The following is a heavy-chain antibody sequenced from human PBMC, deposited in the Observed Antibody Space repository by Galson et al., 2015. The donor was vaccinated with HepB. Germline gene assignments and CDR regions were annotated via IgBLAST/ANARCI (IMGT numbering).Heavy chain of an antibody. D-gene: IGHD6-13*01. Sequence: SVKVSCKASGYTFTSYDINWVRQATGQGLEWMGWMNPNSGNAGYAQKFQGRVTMTRNTSISTAYMELSSLRSEDTAVYYCARPSVGYSSHFQHWGQGTLVTVSS. CDR3: ARPSVGYSSHFQH. CDR1: GYTFTSYD. J-gene: IGHJ1*01. CDR2: MNPNSGNA. V-gene: IGHV1-8*01.